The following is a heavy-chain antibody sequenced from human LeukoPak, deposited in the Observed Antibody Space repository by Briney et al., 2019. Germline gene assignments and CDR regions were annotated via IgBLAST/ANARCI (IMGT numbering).Heavy chain of an antibody. J-gene: IGHJ4*02. CDR3: ARNGGSGTYYDGSFDY. CDR2: IYTSGST. V-gene: IGHV4-4*07. Sequence: ASETLSLTCTVSGGSISGYYWSWIRQPAGKGLEWIGRIYTSGSTNYNPSLKSRVTMSVDTSKNQFSLKLSSVTAADTAVYYCARNGGSGTYYDGSFDYWGQGTLVTVSS. CDR1: GGSISGYY. D-gene: IGHD1-26*01.